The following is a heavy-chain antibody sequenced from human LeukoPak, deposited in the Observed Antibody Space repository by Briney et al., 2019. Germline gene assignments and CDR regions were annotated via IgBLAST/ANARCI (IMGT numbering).Heavy chain of an antibody. D-gene: IGHD3-3*01. J-gene: IGHJ4*02. CDR1: GFTFSSYG. CDR2: ISYDGSNK. V-gene: IGHV3-30*18. Sequence: GGSLRLSCAASGFTFSSYGMHWVRQAPGKGLEWVAVISYDGSNKYYADSVKGRFTISRDNSKNTLYLQMNSLRAEDTAVYHCAKSGYQTPRPTGYVDYWGQGTLVTVSS. CDR3: AKSGYQTPRPTGYVDY.